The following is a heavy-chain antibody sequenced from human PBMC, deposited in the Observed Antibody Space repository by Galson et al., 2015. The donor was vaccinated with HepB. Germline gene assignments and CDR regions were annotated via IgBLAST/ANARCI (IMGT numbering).Heavy chain of an antibody. D-gene: IGHD1-14*01. CDR2: IWYDGSNK. V-gene: IGHV3-33*08. J-gene: IGHJ6*02. CDR3: ARVTTDYYGMDV. CDR1: GFTFSSYG. Sequence: SLRLSCAASGFTFSSYGMHWVRQAPGKGLEWVAVIWYDGSNKYYADSVKGRFTISRDNSKNTLYLQMNSLRAEDTAVYYCARVTTDYYGMDVWGQGTTVTVSS.